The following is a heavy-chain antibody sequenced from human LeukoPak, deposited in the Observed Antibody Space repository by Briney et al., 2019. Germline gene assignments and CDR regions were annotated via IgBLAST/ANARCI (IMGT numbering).Heavy chain of an antibody. Sequence: QPGGSLRLSCAASGFIFSDSTMHWVRQASGQGLEWVGRIRSKANSYATGYAASVKGRFTISRDDSKNTAYLQMNSLKAEDTAVYYCIADGSGSYYNVLDYWGQGTLVTVSS. CDR2: IRSKANSYAT. J-gene: IGHJ4*02. D-gene: IGHD3-10*01. V-gene: IGHV3-73*01. CDR1: GFIFSDST. CDR3: IADGSGSYYNVLDY.